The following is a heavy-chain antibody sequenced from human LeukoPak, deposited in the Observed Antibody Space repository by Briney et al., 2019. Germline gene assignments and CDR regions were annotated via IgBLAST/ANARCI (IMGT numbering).Heavy chain of an antibody. CDR1: GFTFSSYS. J-gene: IGHJ4*02. V-gene: IGHV3-48*01. D-gene: IGHD4-17*01. CDR2: ISSSSTI. CDR3: ARDSYGDYSFDY. Sequence: PGGSLRLSCAASGFTFSSYSMNWVRQAPGKGLEWVSYISSSSTIYYADSVKGRFTISRDNAKNSLYLQMNSLRAEDTAVYYCARDSYGDYSFDYWGQGTLVTVS.